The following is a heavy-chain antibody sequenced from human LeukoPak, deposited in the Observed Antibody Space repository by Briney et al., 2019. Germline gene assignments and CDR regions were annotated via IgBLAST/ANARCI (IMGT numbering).Heavy chain of an antibody. D-gene: IGHD1-26*01. CDR2: VYYSGST. J-gene: IGHJ4*02. CDR1: GDSISSYY. V-gene: IGHV4-59*01. CDR3: AGERRSGSYYYFDY. Sequence: SETLSLTCSVSGDSISSYYWSWIRQPPGKGLEWIAYVYYSGSTNYNPSLKSRVTISVDTSKKQFSLRLSSVTAADTAVYYCAGERRSGSYYYFDYWGQGTLVTVSS.